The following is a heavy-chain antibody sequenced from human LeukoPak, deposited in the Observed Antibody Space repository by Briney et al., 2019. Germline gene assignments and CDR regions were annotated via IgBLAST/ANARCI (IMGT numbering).Heavy chain of an antibody. Sequence: SETLSLTCGVSGYSISSGYYWAWIRQPPGKGLEWIGSISHIGDTYYDPSLNSRVTVSADTSKNQFSLTLRSVTAADTAVYYCAREIEWKSTTRYAFDIWGQGTIVTVSS. V-gene: IGHV4-38-2*02. CDR1: GYSISSGYY. CDR3: AREIEWKSTTRYAFDI. D-gene: IGHD3-3*01. CDR2: ISHIGDT. J-gene: IGHJ3*02.